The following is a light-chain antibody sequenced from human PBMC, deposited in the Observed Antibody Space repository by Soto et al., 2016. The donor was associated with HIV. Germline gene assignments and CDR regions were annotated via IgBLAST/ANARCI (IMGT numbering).Light chain of an antibody. J-gene: IGKJ1*01. CDR3: QQSYGIPPET. Sequence: DIQMTQSPSSLSAFVGDRVTITCRASQTITRYLNWYQQKPGKAPKLLIYAASSLQNGVPSRFSGSGSGTDFTFTISSLQPEDSATYYCQQSYGIPPETFGQGTKVEIK. V-gene: IGKV1-39*01. CDR1: QTITRY. CDR2: AAS.